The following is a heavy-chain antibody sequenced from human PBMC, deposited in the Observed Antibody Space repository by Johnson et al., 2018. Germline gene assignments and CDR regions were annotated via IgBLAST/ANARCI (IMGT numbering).Heavy chain of an antibody. V-gene: IGHV3-30*18. CDR2: IWYDGSNK. J-gene: IGHJ3*02. CDR3: AKQKSSGGKGAFDI. CDR1: DFTFSSYA. D-gene: IGHD2-15*01. Sequence: VQLVQSGGGVVQPGRSLRLSCAASDFTFSSYAMHWVRQAPGKGLEWVAVIWYDGSNKYYADSVKGRFTISRDNSKNTLYLQMNSLRAEDTAVYYCAKQKSSGGKGAFDIWGQGTMVTVSS.